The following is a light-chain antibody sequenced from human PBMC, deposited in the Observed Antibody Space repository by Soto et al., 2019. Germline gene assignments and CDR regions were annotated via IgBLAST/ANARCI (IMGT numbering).Light chain of an antibody. CDR2: DAS. V-gene: IGKV1-33*01. CDR3: QQSYSTTWT. Sequence: DIQMTQSPSSLSASVGDRVTITCQASQDISNYLNWYQQKPGKAPKLLIYDASNLETGVPSRFSGSGSGTDFTLTINSLQPEDLATYSCQQSYSTTWTFGQGTKVDIK. CDR1: QDISNY. J-gene: IGKJ1*01.